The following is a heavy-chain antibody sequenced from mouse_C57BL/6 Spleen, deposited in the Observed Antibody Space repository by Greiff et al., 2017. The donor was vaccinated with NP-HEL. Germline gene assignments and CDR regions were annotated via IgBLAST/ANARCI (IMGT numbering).Heavy chain of an antibody. V-gene: IGHV5-17*01. CDR1: GFTFSDYG. CDR2: ISSGSSTI. CDR3: ARNSNYYGSSYGYYAMDY. J-gene: IGHJ4*01. D-gene: IGHD1-1*01. Sequence: EVQRVESGGGLVKPGGSLKLSCAASGFTFSDYGMHWVRQAPEKGLEWVAYISSGSSTIYYADTVKGRFTISRDNAKNTLFLQMTSLRSEDTAMYYCARNSNYYGSSYGYYAMDYWGQGTSVTVSS.